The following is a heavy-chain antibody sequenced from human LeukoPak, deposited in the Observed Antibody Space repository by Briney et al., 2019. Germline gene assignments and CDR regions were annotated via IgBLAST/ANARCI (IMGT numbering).Heavy chain of an antibody. CDR2: INHSGDT. CDR3: ARGHSVSGFDY. J-gene: IGHJ4*02. D-gene: IGHD5/OR15-5a*01. V-gene: IGHV4-34*01. CDR1: GGSFSGYY. Sequence: SSETLSLTCGVSGGSFSGYYWTWIRQPPGKGPEWIGEINHSGDTNSNPSLKSRVTISVDTSKSQFSLKLGSVTAADTAVYYCARGHSVSGFDYWGQGALVSVSS.